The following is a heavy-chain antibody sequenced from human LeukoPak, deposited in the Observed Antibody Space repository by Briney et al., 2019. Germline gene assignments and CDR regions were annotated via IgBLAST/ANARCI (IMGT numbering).Heavy chain of an antibody. CDR2: VDPEDGET. V-gene: IGHV1-69-2*01. J-gene: IGHJ4*02. CDR1: GYTFTDYY. Sequence: GASVKVSCKASGYTFTDYYMHWVQQAPGKGLEWMGRVDPEDGETIYAEKFQGRVTITADTSTDTAYMELSSLRSEDTAVYYCSAVGLRYQGFDYWGQGTLVTVSS. D-gene: IGHD5-12*01. CDR3: SAVGLRYQGFDY.